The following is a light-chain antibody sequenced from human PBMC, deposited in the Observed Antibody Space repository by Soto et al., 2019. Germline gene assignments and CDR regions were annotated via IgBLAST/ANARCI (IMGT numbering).Light chain of an antibody. CDR1: QSVRSN. Sequence: EIVLTQSPGTLSLSPGERVTLSCRASQSVRSNLNGYQQKPGQSPRLLIFVASTRATGIRDRVSGSGTGTDFTLTISRLEDEDFAVYYCHHYAAAIWTFGQGTKVEIK. J-gene: IGKJ1*01. CDR3: HHYAAAIWT. V-gene: IGKV3-20*01. CDR2: VAS.